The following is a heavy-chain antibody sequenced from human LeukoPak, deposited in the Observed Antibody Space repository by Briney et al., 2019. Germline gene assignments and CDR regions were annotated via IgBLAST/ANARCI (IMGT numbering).Heavy chain of an antibody. D-gene: IGHD5-18*01. CDR2: IIPIFGTA. Sequence: SVKVSCKASGGTFSSYAISWVRQAPGQGLEWTGGIIPIFGTANYAQKFQGRVTITADKSTSTAYMELSSLRSEDTAVYYCARDPNGYSYGFDYWGQGTLVTVSS. CDR1: GGTFSSYA. V-gene: IGHV1-69*06. CDR3: ARDPNGYSYGFDY. J-gene: IGHJ4*02.